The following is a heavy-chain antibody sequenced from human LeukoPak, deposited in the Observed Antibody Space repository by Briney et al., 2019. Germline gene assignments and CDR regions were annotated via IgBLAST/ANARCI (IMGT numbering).Heavy chain of an antibody. CDR3: ARDTYDYYFDP. D-gene: IGHD5-12*01. V-gene: IGHV4-59*11. CDR2: IHYSGHT. Sequence: PSETLSLTCTVSGDAIGSHYWNWIRQAPGKGLEWIGCIHYSGHTYYSPSLKSRVAISVDTSKNQFSLKLNSVTAADTAVYFCARDTYDYYFDPWGQGTLVTVSS. CDR1: GDAIGSHY. J-gene: IGHJ5*02.